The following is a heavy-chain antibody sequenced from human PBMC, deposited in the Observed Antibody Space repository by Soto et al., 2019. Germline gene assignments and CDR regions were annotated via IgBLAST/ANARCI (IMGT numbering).Heavy chain of an antibody. CDR3: ARVPSP. V-gene: IGHV4-59*01. CDR1: GGSMSSSYY. J-gene: IGHJ5*02. CDR2: IYYTGST. Sequence: SETLSLTCPVSGGSMSSSYYWTWIRQSPGKGLEWIGYIYYTGSTNYNPSLQGRVTISLDTSKNRFSLNVNSVTAADTAVYYCARVPSPWGQGTLVTVS.